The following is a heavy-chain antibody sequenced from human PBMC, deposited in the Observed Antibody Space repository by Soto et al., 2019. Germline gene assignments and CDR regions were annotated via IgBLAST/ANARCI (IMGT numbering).Heavy chain of an antibody. Sequence: QVHLVESGGGLVMPGGCFRLSCPTCGFAVSDYYMSLFRQSPGRGFEWLSHISPKSTYRNYADSVKGRFTISRDNTKSSLFLQMNSLGVEDTAVYYCVRGGGGGLFEPWGQGVLVTVSS. CDR1: GFAVSDYY. V-gene: IGHV3-11*06. CDR2: ISPKSTYR. J-gene: IGHJ5*02. CDR3: VRGGGGGLFEP. D-gene: IGHD2-21*01.